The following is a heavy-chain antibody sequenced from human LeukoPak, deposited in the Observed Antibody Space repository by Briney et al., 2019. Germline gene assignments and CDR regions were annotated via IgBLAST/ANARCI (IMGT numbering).Heavy chain of an antibody. CDR1: GYTFTSYG. D-gene: IGHD5-12*01. J-gene: IGHJ4*02. CDR3: ARGGYSGYAGSDFDY. V-gene: IGHV1-2*02. CDR2: INPNSGGT. Sequence: ASVKVSCKASGYTFTSYGISWVRQAPGQGLEWMGWINPNSGGTNYAQKFQGRVTMTRDTSISTAYMELSRLRSDDTAVYYCARGGYSGYAGSDFDYWGQGTLVTVSS.